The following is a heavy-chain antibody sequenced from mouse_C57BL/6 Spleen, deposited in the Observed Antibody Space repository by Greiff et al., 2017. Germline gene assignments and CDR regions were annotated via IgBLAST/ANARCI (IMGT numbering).Heavy chain of an antibody. CDR2: FYPGGGSI. J-gene: IGHJ4*01. V-gene: IGHV1-62-2*01. CDR1: GYTFTEYT. CDR3: ERYEIPYYDGTYAMDY. Sequence: QVQLQQSGAELVKPGASVKLSCKASGYTFTEYTIHWVKQRSGQGLEWIGWFYPGGGSIKYNEKFKDKATLTADKSSSTVYMELSSLTSEDSAVYFCERYEIPYYDGTYAMDYWGQGTSVTVSS. D-gene: IGHD1-1*01.